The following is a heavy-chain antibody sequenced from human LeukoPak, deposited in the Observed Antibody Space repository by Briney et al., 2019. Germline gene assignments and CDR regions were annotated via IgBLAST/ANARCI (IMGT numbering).Heavy chain of an antibody. V-gene: IGHV1-18*01. CDR1: GYTFTIYD. CDR2: ISAYNGNT. J-gene: IGHJ4*02. D-gene: IGHD5-12*01. Sequence: ASVTVSFTSSGYTFTIYDISWVRQAPGQGLEWMGWISAYNGNTKYAQKLQGRVTTTTDTSTSTAYMELRSLRSDDTAVYYCARWSGYDSADYWGQGTLVTVSS. CDR3: ARWSGYDSADY.